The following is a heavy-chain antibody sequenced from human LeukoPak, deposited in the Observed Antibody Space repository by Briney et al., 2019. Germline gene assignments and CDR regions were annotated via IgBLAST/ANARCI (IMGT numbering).Heavy chain of an antibody. CDR2: ISWNSGSI. V-gene: IGHV3-9*03. Sequence: PGGSLRLSCAASGFTFDDYAMHWVRQAPGKGLEWVSGISWNSGSIGYADSVKGRFTISRDNAKNSLYLQMNSLRAEDMALYYCAKGSGYSCENSYFDYWGQGTRATVSS. J-gene: IGHJ4*02. CDR1: GFTFDDYA. D-gene: IGHD5-18*01. CDR3: AKGSGYSCENSYFDY.